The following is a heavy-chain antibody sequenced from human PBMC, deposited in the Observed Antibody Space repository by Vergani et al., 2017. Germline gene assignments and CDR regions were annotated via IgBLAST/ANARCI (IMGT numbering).Heavy chain of an antibody. Sequence: QVQLQESGPGLVTPSQTLSLTCTVSGGSISSGSYYWSWIRQPAGKGLEWIGRIYTSGSTNYNPSLKSRVTISVDTSKNQFSLKLSSVTAADTAVYYCARDFELQRWGKGTLVTVSS. V-gene: IGHV4-61*02. CDR2: IYTSGST. CDR3: ARDFELQR. J-gene: IGHJ4*02. CDR1: GGSISSGSYY. D-gene: IGHD1-26*01.